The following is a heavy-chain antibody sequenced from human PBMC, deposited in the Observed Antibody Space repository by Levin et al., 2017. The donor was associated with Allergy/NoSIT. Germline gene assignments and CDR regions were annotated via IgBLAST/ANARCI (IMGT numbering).Heavy chain of an antibody. J-gene: IGHJ4*02. D-gene: IGHD5-18*01. Sequence: GESLKISCKASGYSFSNYGIGWVRQMPGKGLESIGIIFPGDSDTRYTPSFQGQVTISVDNSISTPYLQWSSLRASDTAMYYCVRQGQGYSYVGYWGQGTLVTVSS. CDR2: IFPGDSDT. CDR3: VRQGQGYSYVGY. V-gene: IGHV5-51*01. CDR1: GYSFSNYG.